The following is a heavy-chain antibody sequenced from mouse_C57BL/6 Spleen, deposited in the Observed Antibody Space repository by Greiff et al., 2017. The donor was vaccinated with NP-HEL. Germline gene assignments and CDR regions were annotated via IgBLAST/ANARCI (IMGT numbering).Heavy chain of an antibody. V-gene: IGHV1-69*01. Sequence: VQLQQPGAELVMPGASVKLSCKASGYTFTSYWMHWVKQRPGQGLEWIGEIDPSDSYTNYNQKFKGKSTLTVDKSSSTAYMQLNSLTSEDSAVYYCARKASEGFAYWGQGTLVTVSA. D-gene: IGHD3-2*02. CDR1: GYTFTSYW. CDR2: IDPSDSYT. J-gene: IGHJ3*01. CDR3: ARKASEGFAY.